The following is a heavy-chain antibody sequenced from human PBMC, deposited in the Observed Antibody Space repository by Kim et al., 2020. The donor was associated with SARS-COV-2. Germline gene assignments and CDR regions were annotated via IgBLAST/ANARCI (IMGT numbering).Heavy chain of an antibody. CDR2: IRSKANSYAT. CDR1: GFTFSDSA. CDR3: TRVPPYSNSWWDAFDI. D-gene: IGHD6-13*01. J-gene: IGHJ3*02. Sequence: GGSLRLSCAASGFTFSDSAMYWVRQASGKGLEWVGRIRSKANSYATAYDVSVKGSFIISRDDSKNTVYLQMNSLKTEDTAIYYCTRVPPYSNSWWDAFDIWGQGTMVTVSS. V-gene: IGHV3-73*01.